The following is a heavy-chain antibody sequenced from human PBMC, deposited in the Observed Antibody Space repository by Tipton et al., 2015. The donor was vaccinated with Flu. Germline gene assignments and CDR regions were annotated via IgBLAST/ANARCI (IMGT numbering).Heavy chain of an antibody. CDR2: IIGGGVST. J-gene: IGHJ4*02. V-gene: IGHV3-23*01. CDR1: GFTFSDYA. D-gene: IGHD4-17*01. CDR3: AIGRTADY. Sequence: SLRLSCAASGFTFSDYAMSWVRQAPGKGREWVSSIIGGGVSTYYAESVKGRFTISRDNPKNTLYLQMNSLRADDTAFYYCAIGRTADYWGQGTLVSVSS.